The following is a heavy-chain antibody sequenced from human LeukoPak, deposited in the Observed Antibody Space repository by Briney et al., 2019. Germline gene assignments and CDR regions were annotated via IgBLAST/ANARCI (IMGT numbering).Heavy chain of an antibody. Sequence: ASVTVSCKASGYTFSNYAISWVRQAPGQGLEWMGWISAYTGNTNYAQKFQGRVTVTTDTSTSTAYMELRSLRSDDTAVYYCARDMYSSGWYNWFDPWGQGTLVTVSS. CDR2: ISAYTGNT. CDR1: GYTFSNYA. J-gene: IGHJ5*02. D-gene: IGHD6-19*01. CDR3: ARDMYSSGWYNWFDP. V-gene: IGHV1-18*01.